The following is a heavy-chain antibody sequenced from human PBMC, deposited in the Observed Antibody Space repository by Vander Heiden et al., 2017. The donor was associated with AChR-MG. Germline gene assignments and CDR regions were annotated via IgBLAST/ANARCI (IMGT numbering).Heavy chain of an antibody. J-gene: IGHJ6*03. CDR1: GGSIRSYY. Sequence: QVQLQESAPGLVTPSDTLSLTCTVPGGSIRSYYWSGIGQPAGKGLEWIGRIYTSGSTNYNPSLKSRVTMSVDTSKNQFSLKLSSVTAADTAVYYCAATIVVVPAAIVLPIYYYMDVWGKGTTVTVSS. D-gene: IGHD2-2*01. V-gene: IGHV4-4*07. CDR3: AATIVVVPAAIVLPIYYYMDV. CDR2: IYTSGST.